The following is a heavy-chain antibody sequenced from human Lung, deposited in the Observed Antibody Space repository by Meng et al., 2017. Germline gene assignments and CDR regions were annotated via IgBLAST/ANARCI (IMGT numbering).Heavy chain of an antibody. D-gene: IGHD6-13*01. CDR1: GFTFSSYG. Sequence: QVQLLESGGGVVQPGRSLRLSCAASGFTFSSYGMHWVRQAPGKGLEWVAVIWYDGSNKYYADSVKGRFTISRDNSKNTLYLQMNSLRAEDTAVYYCARGRYSSSSAVVDYWGQGTLVTVSS. V-gene: IGHV3-33*01. J-gene: IGHJ4*02. CDR3: ARGRYSSSSAVVDY. CDR2: IWYDGSNK.